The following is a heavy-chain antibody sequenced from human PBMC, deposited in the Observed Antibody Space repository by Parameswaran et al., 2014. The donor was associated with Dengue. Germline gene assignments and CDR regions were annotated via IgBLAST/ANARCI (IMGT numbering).Heavy chain of an antibody. CDR2: INHSGST. V-gene: IGHV4-34*01. CDR1: GGSFSGYY. Sequence: ASETLSLTCAVYGGSFSGYYWSWIRQPPGKGLEWIGEINHSGSTNYNPSLKSRVTISVDTSKNQFPLKLSSVTAADTAVYYCARGGLSVVVPAAAYYYYYGMDVWGQGTTVTVSS. J-gene: IGHJ6*02. D-gene: IGHD2-2*01. CDR3: ARGGLSVVVPAAAYYYYYGMDV.